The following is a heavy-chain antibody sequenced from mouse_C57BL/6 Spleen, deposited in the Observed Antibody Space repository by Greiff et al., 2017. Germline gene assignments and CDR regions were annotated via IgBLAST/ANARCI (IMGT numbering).Heavy chain of an antibody. CDR1: GFTFSSFA. J-gene: IGHJ2*01. CDR3: ARDLTTVVAPYFDY. Sequence: EVHLVESVGCLVKPGWSLQLSCAASGFTFSSFAMSWVRPTPEKRLALVATISDGGSYTYYPDNVKGRFTISRDNAKNDLYLQMSHLKSEDTAMYYCARDLTTVVAPYFDYWGQGTTLTVSS. CDR2: ISDGGSYT. V-gene: IGHV5-4*01. D-gene: IGHD1-1*01.